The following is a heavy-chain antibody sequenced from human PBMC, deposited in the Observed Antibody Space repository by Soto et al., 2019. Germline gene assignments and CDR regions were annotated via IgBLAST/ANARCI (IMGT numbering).Heavy chain of an antibody. J-gene: IGHJ6*02. Sequence: QVQLQESGPGLVKPSETLSLTCTVSGDSISSSNYYWGWIRQPPGKGLEWIGSIYYTGRTYYNPSLKSRVTISVDTSKNQFSLKLTSVTAADTALYYCASPGFYDFWSGLRYGMDVWGQGTTVTVSS. V-gene: IGHV4-39*01. CDR1: GDSISSSNYY. CDR3: ASPGFYDFWSGLRYGMDV. D-gene: IGHD3-3*01. CDR2: IYYTGRT.